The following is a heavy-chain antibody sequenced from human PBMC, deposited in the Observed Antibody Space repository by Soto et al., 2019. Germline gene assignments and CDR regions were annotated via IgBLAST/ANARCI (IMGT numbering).Heavy chain of an antibody. V-gene: IGHV4-4*07. CDR3: AREGEYYDFWSGYYTTKYNWFDP. J-gene: IGHJ5*02. CDR2: IYTSGST. Sequence: SETLSLTCTVPGGSISSYYWSWIRQPAGKGLEWIGRIYTSGSTNYNPSLKSRVTMSVDTSKNQFSLKLSSVTAADTAVYYCAREGEYYDFWSGYYTTKYNWFDPWGQGTLVTVSS. D-gene: IGHD3-3*01. CDR1: GGSISSYY.